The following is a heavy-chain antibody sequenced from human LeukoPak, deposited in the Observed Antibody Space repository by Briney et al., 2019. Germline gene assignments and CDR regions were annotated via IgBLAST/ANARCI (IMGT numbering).Heavy chain of an antibody. CDR3: ASIGRAVSQEDG. CDR1: GFTLSSYS. Sequence: PGGSLRLSCAASGFTLSSYSMSWVRQAPGKGLEWVSVIYSGGSTYYADSVKGRFTISRDNSKNTLYLQMNSLRAEDTAVYYCASIGRAVSQEDGWGQGATVSV. V-gene: IGHV3-66*01. D-gene: IGHD3-16*01. CDR2: IYSGGST. J-gene: IGHJ6*01.